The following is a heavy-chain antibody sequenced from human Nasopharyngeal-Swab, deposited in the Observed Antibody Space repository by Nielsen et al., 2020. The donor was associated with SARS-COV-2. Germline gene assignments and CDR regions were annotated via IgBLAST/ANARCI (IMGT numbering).Heavy chain of an antibody. V-gene: IGHV3-53*01. D-gene: IGHD5-12*01. Sequence: WIRQPPGKGLEWVSVIYSGGSTYYADSVKGRFTISRDNSKNTLYLQMNSLRAEDTAVYYCARDSVSGYGHGYWGQGTLVTVS. J-gene: IGHJ4*02. CDR3: ARDSVSGYGHGY. CDR2: IYSGGST.